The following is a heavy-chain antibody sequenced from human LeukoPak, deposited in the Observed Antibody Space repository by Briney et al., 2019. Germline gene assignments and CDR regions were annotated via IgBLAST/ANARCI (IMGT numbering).Heavy chain of an antibody. J-gene: IGHJ4*02. CDR2: INHSGST. Sequence: SETLSLTCAVYGGSFSGYYWSWIRQPPGKGLEWIGEINHSGSTNYNPSLKSRVTISVDTSKNQFSLKLSSVTAADTAVYYCARGGGGYSYGYDFDYRGQGTLVTVSS. V-gene: IGHV4-34*01. CDR3: ARGGGGYSYGYDFDY. D-gene: IGHD5-18*01. CDR1: GGSFSGYY.